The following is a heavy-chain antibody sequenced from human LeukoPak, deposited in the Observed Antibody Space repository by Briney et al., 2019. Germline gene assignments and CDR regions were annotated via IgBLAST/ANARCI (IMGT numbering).Heavy chain of an antibody. Sequence: PSETLSLTCTVSGGSISSYYWSWIRQPPGKGLEWIGYIYYSGSTNYNPSLKSRVTISVDTSKNQFSLKLSSVTAADTAVYYCARYGGYDYFDYWGQETLVTVSS. CDR2: IYYSGST. CDR3: ARYGGYDYFDY. V-gene: IGHV4-59*01. J-gene: IGHJ4*02. CDR1: GGSISSYY. D-gene: IGHD5-12*01.